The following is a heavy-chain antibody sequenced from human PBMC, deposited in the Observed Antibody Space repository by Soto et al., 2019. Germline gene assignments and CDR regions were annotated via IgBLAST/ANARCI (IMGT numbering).Heavy chain of an antibody. CDR2: IYYSGTT. J-gene: IGHJ4*02. Sequence: PSETLSLTCPVSGGSISSSSYYWGWIRQPPGKGLEWIGSIYYSGTTYYNPSLKSRVTISVDTSKNQFSLKLSSVTAADTAVYYCAKHAHCSDGSCYPRHFDYWGQGTLVTVSS. CDR3: AKHAHCSDGSCYPRHFDY. V-gene: IGHV4-39*01. D-gene: IGHD2-15*01. CDR1: GGSISSSSYY.